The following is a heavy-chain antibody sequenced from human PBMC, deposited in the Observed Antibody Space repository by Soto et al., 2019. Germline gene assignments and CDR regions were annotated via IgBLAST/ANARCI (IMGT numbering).Heavy chain of an antibody. CDR2: ISNNGINK. D-gene: IGHD6-6*01. Sequence: HVQLVESGGGVVQPGRSLRLSCAASGFTFRTYGMHWVRQAPGKGLEWLAVISNNGINKYYADSVKGRFTISRDNSRDTLFLQMNSLRGEDTAIYYCAKVIRADSTSSNFYYYSGLDVWGQGTTVTV. CDR3: AKVIRADSTSSNFYYYSGLDV. J-gene: IGHJ6*02. V-gene: IGHV3-30*18. CDR1: GFTFRTYG.